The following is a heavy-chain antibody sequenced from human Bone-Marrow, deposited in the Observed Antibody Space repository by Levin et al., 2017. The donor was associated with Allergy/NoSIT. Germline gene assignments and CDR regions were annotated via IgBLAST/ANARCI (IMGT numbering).Heavy chain of an antibody. CDR3: TTLGSSRKFDY. V-gene: IGHV3-15*01. J-gene: IGHJ4*02. D-gene: IGHD3-10*01. CDR1: GIHFSTAW. Sequence: GGSLRLSCAASGIHFSTAWMSWVRQAPGKGLEWVGRIKSTSDGGTTDYAAPVKGRFTISRDDSESTVYLLMNSLKIEDTAIYYCTTLGSSRKFDYWGQGALVTVSS. CDR2: IKSTSDGGTT.